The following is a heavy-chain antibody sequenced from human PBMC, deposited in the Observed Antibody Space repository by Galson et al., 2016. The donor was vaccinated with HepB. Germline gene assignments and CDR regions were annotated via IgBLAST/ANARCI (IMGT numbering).Heavy chain of an antibody. CDR2: IRNKAYTYAT. CDR3: TSAFSTYYDILTGYYTKDY. Sequence: SLRLSCAASGFTFSDSAMHWARQASGKGLEWVGRIRNKAYTYATAYAASVEGRFTISRDDSKNTAYLQMNSLKTEDTAVYYCTSAFSTYYDILTGYYTKDYWGQGTLVTVSS. D-gene: IGHD3-9*01. CDR1: GFTFSDSA. V-gene: IGHV3-73*01. J-gene: IGHJ4*02.